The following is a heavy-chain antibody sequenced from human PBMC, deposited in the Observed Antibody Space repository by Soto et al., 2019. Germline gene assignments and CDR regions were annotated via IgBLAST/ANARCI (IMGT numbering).Heavy chain of an antibody. V-gene: IGHV3-30*03. CDR3: ARVYHYYDSSGYSAGAFDI. D-gene: IGHD3-22*01. CDR1: GFTFSSYG. CDR2: ISYDGSNK. J-gene: IGHJ3*02. Sequence: QVQLVESGGGVVQPGRSLRLSCAASGFTFSSYGMHWVRQAPGKGLEWVAVISYDGSNKYYADSVKGRFTISRDNSKNTLYLQMNSLRAEDTAVYYCARVYHYYDSSGYSAGAFDIWGQGTMVTVSS.